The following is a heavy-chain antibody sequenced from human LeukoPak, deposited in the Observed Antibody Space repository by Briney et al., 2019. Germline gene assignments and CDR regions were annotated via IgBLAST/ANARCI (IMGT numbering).Heavy chain of an antibody. V-gene: IGHV3-23*01. CDR3: ANPGSDGNYFDY. CDR1: GFTFSSYA. J-gene: IGHJ4*02. Sequence: GGSLRLSCAASGFTFSSYAMSWVRQVPGKGLEWVSVISGSGDNTYYADSVKGRFTISRDNSKNMLYLQMNSLRAEGTAVYYCANPGSDGNYFDYWGQGTLVTVSS. D-gene: IGHD2-21*02. CDR2: ISGSGDNT.